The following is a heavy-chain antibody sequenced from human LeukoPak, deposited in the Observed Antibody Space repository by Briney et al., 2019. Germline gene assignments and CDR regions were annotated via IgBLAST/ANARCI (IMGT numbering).Heavy chain of an antibody. CDR1: GFTFSTYA. J-gene: IGHJ4*02. V-gene: IGHV3-23*01. CDR2: ISGSGGST. Sequence: GGSLRLSCAASGFTFSTYAMSWVRQAPGKGLEGVSGISGSGGSTYYADSVKGRFTISRDNSKNTLFLQMNSVSAEDTAVYYCAKGYSTHYEYWGQGTLVTVSS. CDR3: AKGYSTHYEY. D-gene: IGHD5/OR15-5a*01.